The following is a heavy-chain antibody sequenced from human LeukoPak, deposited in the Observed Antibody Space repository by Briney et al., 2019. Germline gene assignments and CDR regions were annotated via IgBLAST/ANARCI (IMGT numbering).Heavy chain of an antibody. D-gene: IGHD6-6*01. Sequence: TSSETLSLTCTVSGGSISSYYWSWIRQPPGKGLEWIGYIYYSGSTNYNPSLKSRVTISVDTSKNQFSLKLSSVTAADTAVYYCARDLGGQLANTAEPRDAFDIWGQGTMVTVSS. J-gene: IGHJ3*02. V-gene: IGHV4-59*01. CDR2: IYYSGST. CDR1: GGSISSYY. CDR3: ARDLGGQLANTAEPRDAFDI.